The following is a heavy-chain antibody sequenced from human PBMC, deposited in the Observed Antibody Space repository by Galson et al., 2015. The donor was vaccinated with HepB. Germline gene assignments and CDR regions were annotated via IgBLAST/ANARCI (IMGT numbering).Heavy chain of an antibody. CDR2: ISYDGSNK. J-gene: IGHJ2*01. CDR1: GFTFSSYG. V-gene: IGHV3-30*12. D-gene: IGHD6-13*01. CDR3: ARGSGEYSSSWYPTGTTGPHWYFDL. Sequence: SLRLSCAASGFTFSSYGMHWVRQAPGKGLEWVAVISYDGSNKYYADSVKGRFTISRDNSKNTLYLQMNSLRAEDTAVYYCARGSGEYSSSWYPTGTTGPHWYFDLWGRGTLVTVSS.